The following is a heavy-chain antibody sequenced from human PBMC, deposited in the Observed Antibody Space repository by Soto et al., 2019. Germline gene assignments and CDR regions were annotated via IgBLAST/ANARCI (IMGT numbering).Heavy chain of an antibody. D-gene: IGHD3-10*01. CDR1: GGSVSSGSYY. Sequence: QVQLQESGPGLVKPSETLSLTCTVSGGSVSSGSYYWSWIRQPPGKGLEWIGYIYYSGSTNYNPSRKSRVTISVDTSKNQFSLKLSSVTAADTAVYYCARDAMVRGASFDYWGQGTLVTVSS. V-gene: IGHV4-61*01. CDR3: ARDAMVRGASFDY. CDR2: IYYSGST. J-gene: IGHJ4*02.